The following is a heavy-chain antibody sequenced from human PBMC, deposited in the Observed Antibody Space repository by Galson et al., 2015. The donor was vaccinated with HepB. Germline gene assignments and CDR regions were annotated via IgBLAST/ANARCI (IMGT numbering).Heavy chain of an antibody. CDR2: ISGSGGST. CDR1: GFTFSSYA. CDR3: AKDKLGYCSGGSCPTHYYYYMDV. Sequence: SLRLSCAASGFTFSSYAMSWVRQAPGKGLEWVSAISGSGGSTYYADSVKGRFTISRDNSKNTLYLQMNSLRAEDTAVYYCAKDKLGYCSGGSCPTHYYYYMDVWGKGTTVTVSS. J-gene: IGHJ6*03. V-gene: IGHV3-23*01. D-gene: IGHD2-15*01.